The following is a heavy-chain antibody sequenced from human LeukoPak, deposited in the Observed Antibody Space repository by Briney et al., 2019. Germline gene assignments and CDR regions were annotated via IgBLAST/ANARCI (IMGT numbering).Heavy chain of an antibody. V-gene: IGHV3-11*01. CDR3: ARRGNMSSHAFDI. D-gene: IGHD2/OR15-2a*01. CDR2: IKSSDTST. J-gene: IGHJ3*02. CDR1: GFSFSDSY. Sequence: GGSLRLSCAASGFSFSDSYMSWIRQAPGQELEWLSYIKSSDTSTFYADSVKGRFTVSRDNAKNSLYLQMNSLRAEDTDVYYCARRGNMSSHAFDIWGQGTVVTVSS.